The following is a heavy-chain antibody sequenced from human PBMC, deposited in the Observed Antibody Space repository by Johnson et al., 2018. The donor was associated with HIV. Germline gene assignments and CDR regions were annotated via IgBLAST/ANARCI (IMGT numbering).Heavy chain of an antibody. D-gene: IGHD1-26*01. CDR1: GFIFNDYA. Sequence: EVQLVESGGGLVQPGRSLRLSCVASGFIFNDYAMHWVRQAPGKGLEWVALISWDGGSPYYADSVKGRFTISRDNSKNSLYLQMNSLRAEDTALYYCAKDLSCCGGYYVDAYDIWYKGTKDTVSS. V-gene: IGHV3-43D*03. J-gene: IGHJ3*02. CDR3: AKDLSCCGGYYVDAYDI. CDR2: ISWDGGSP.